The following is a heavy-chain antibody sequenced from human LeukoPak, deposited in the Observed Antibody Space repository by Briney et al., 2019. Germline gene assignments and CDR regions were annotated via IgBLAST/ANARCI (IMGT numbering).Heavy chain of an antibody. D-gene: IGHD3-22*01. Sequence: AGGSLRLSWVAAGFTFSSYSMSWVRQPPGKWLQWVTSVISSSSYIYYTDSVRGRFTISRDNAKNSVYLQMNSLRAEETAVYYCATLQDSSGYYYVDYWGQGTLVTVSS. V-gene: IGHV3-21*01. J-gene: IGHJ4*02. CDR1: GFTFSSYS. CDR3: ATLQDSSGYYYVDY. CDR2: VISSSSYI.